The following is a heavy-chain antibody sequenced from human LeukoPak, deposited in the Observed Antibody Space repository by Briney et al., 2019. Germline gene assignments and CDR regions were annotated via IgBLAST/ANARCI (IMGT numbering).Heavy chain of an antibody. D-gene: IGHD6-6*01. V-gene: IGHV4-59*11. J-gene: IGHJ2*01. CDR3: ARGASDWYFDL. Sequence: PSETLSLTCTVSGGSSSRHYWSWIRQPPGKGLEWVGHISNPGSTSYNPSLQSRVTIPVDTSKNQFSLKLTSVTPADTAVYYCARGASDWYFDLWGRGTLVTVSS. CDR1: GGSSSRHY. CDR2: ISNPGST.